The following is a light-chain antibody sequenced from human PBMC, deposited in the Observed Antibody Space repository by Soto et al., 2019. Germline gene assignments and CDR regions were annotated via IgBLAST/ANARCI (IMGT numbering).Light chain of an antibody. CDR2: GAS. CDR1: QSISSN. Sequence: EIVMTQSPATLSVSPGERATLSCRASQSISSNLAWYQQKPGQAPSLLIYGASTRATGIPARFSGSGSGTDFTLTISILQSEDFAVYYCQQYYNWPPKYTFGQGTKLEIK. V-gene: IGKV3-15*01. CDR3: QQYYNWPPKYT. J-gene: IGKJ2*01.